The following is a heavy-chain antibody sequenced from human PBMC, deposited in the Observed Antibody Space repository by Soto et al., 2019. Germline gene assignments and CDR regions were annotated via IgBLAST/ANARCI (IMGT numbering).Heavy chain of an antibody. CDR1: GGSISSYY. V-gene: IGHV4-59*01. CDR3: ARGHLRNWFDP. CDR2: IYYSGST. Sequence: SETLSLTCTVSGGSISSYYWSWIRQPPGKGLEWIGYIYYSGSTNYNPSLKSRVTISVDTSKNQFSLKLSSVTAADTAVYYCARGHLRNWFDPWGRGTLVTVSS. J-gene: IGHJ5*02.